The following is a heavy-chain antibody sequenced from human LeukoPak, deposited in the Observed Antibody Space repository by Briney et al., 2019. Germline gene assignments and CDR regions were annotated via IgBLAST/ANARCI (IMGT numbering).Heavy chain of an antibody. Sequence: GGSLRLSCAASGFTFSSYAMSWVRQAPGKGLEWVSGISDGGITTYYADSVRGRFTISRANSKNTLYLQMNTLGADDTAVYYCAKQAGTVYSNFDYWGQGTLVSVSS. D-gene: IGHD4-11*01. V-gene: IGHV3-23*01. CDR1: GFTFSSYA. CDR2: ISDGGITT. CDR3: AKQAGTVYSNFDY. J-gene: IGHJ4*02.